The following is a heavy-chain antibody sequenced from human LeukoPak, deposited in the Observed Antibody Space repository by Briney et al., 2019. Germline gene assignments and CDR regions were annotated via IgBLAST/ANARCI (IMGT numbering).Heavy chain of an antibody. V-gene: IGHV3-15*01. CDR2: IKSKTDGGTT. Sequence: GGSLRLSCAASGFTFSNAWMSWVRQAPGKGLEWVGRIKSKTDGGTTDYAAPVKGRFTISRDDSKNTPYLQMNSLKTEDTAVYYCTTEAPNFWSGYYPSDYWGQGTLVTVSS. CDR3: TTEAPNFWSGYYPSDY. CDR1: GFTFSNAW. J-gene: IGHJ4*02. D-gene: IGHD3-3*01.